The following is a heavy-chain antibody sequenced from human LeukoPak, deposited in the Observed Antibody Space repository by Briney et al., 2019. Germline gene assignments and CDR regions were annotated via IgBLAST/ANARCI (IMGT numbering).Heavy chain of an antibody. Sequence: GGSLRLSCAASGFTFSSYSMNWVRQAPGKGLEWVSYISSSSSTIYYADSVKGRFTISRDNAKNSLYLQMNSLRAEDTAVYYCAKDPYGSGSYNWFDPWGQGTLVTVSS. CDR3: AKDPYGSGSYNWFDP. V-gene: IGHV3-48*01. CDR2: ISSSSSTI. D-gene: IGHD3-10*01. J-gene: IGHJ5*02. CDR1: GFTFSSYS.